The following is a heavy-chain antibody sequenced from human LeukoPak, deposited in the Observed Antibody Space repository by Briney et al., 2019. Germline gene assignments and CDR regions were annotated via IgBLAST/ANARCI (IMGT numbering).Heavy chain of an antibody. D-gene: IGHD2-21*02. J-gene: IGHJ4*02. CDR3: ARGLKLVVVTAISEDFDY. CDR1: GYTLTSYY. V-gene: IGHV1-46*01. Sequence: ASVKVSCKASGYTLTSYYMHWLRQAPGQGLEWMGIINPSAGNTSYAQKFQGRVTMTRDTSTSTVYMELSSLRSEDTAVYYCARGLKLVVVTAISEDFDYWGRGTLVTVSS. CDR2: INPSAGNT.